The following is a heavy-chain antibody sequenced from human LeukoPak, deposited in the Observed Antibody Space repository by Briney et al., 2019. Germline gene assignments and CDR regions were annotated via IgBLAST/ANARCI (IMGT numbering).Heavy chain of an antibody. J-gene: IGHJ4*02. Sequence: PSETLSLTCTVSGGSISSSSYYWGWIRQPPGKGLEWIGSIYYSGSTYYNPSLKSRVTISVDTSKNQFSLKLSSVTAADTAVYYCARVSAVAGLLIDYWGQGTLVTVSS. D-gene: IGHD6-19*01. CDR1: GGSISSSSYY. CDR2: IYYSGST. V-gene: IGHV4-39*07. CDR3: ARVSAVAGLLIDY.